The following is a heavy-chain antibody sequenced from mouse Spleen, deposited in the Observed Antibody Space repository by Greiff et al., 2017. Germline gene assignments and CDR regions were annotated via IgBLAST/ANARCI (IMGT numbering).Heavy chain of an antibody. CDR3: ARRGNYPYYAMDY. Sequence: EVMLVESEGGLVQPGSSMKLSCTASGFTFSDYYMAWVRQVPEKGLEWVANINYDGSSTYYLDSLKSRFIISRDNAKNILYLQMSSLKSEDTATYYCARRGNYPYYAMDYWGQGTSVTVSS. V-gene: IGHV5-16*01. CDR1: GFTFSDYY. D-gene: IGHD2-1*01. CDR2: INYDGSST. J-gene: IGHJ4*01.